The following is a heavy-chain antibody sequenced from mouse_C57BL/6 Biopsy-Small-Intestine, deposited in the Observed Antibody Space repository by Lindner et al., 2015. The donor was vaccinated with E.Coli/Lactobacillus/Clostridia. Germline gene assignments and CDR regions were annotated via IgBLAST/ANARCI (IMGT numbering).Heavy chain of an antibody. CDR1: GNAFSSYW. D-gene: IGHD1-1*01. V-gene: IGHV1-80*01. Sequence: VQLQESGAELVKPGASVKISCKASGNAFSSYWIHWVKERPGKGLEWIGQIYPGDGDTNYNGKFKARATLTVDKSSSTAYMELRSLTSEDSGIYYCAAITTIDYYTMDYWGQGTSVTVSS. CDR2: IYPGDGDT. CDR3: AAITTIDYYTMDY. J-gene: IGHJ4*01.